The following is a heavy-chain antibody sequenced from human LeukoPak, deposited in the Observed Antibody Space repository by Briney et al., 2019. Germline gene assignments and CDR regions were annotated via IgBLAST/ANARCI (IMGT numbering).Heavy chain of an antibody. Sequence: GGSLRLSCAASGFTFSSYAMNWVRQAPGKGLEWVSYISSSPDTIYYADSVKGRFTISRDNAKNSLYLQMNSLRAEDTAVYYCAKDAGPQQLVFFDSWGQGTLVTVSS. J-gene: IGHJ4*02. CDR3: AKDAGPQQLVFFDS. V-gene: IGHV3-48*01. CDR2: ISSSPDTI. CDR1: GFTFSSYA. D-gene: IGHD6-6*01.